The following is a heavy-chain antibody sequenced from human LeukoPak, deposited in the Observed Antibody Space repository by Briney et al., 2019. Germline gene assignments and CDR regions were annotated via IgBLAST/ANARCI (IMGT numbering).Heavy chain of an antibody. Sequence: QAGGSLRLSCAASGFTFSSYEMNWVRQAPGKGLEWVSYISSSGSTIYYADSVKGRFTISRDNAKNSLYLQMNSLRAEDTAVYYCARVSRGKWELLGAHDYWGQGTLVTVSS. J-gene: IGHJ4*02. V-gene: IGHV3-48*03. D-gene: IGHD1-26*01. CDR1: GFTFSSYE. CDR3: ARVSRGKWELLGAHDY. CDR2: ISSSGSTI.